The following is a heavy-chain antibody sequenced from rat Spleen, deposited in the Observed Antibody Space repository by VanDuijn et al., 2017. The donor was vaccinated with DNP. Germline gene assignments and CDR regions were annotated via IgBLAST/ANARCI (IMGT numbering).Heavy chain of an antibody. J-gene: IGHJ1*01. CDR1: GFDFRKYG. CDR3: ARGSGTYYWYFDF. CDR2: ITSSGGST. D-gene: IGHD5-1*01. V-gene: IGHV5S13*01. Sequence: EVQMVESGGGLVQPGRSLKLSCAASGFDFRKYGMAWVRQAPTKGLEWVAAITSSGGSTYYPDSVKGRFTISRDNAKNTLYLQMNSLRSEDTATYYCARGSGTYYWYFDFWGPGTMVTVSS.